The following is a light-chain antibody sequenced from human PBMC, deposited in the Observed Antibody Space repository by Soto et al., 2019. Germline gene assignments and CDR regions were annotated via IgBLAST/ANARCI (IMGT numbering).Light chain of an antibody. CDR3: QSYDSSLSSSGV. Sequence: QSVLTQPPSVSAAPGQRVTISCSGSSSNIGDNYVSWYQQLPGAAPKLLIYDNNKRPSGIPDRFSGSKSGTSASLAITGLQAEDEADYYCQSYDSSLSSSGVFGGGTKLTVL. J-gene: IGLJ3*02. CDR2: DNN. V-gene: IGLV1-51*01. CDR1: SSNIGDNY.